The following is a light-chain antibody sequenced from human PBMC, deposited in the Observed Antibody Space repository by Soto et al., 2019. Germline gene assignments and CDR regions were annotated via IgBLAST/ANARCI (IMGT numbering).Light chain of an antibody. Sequence: QSVLTQPPSVSGAPGQRVTISCIVSSSNIGAGYDVHWYQQLPGTAPKLLIYDNSNRPSGVPDRFSGSKSGTSASLAITGLQTEDEADYYCQSYDSSLRRVFGGGTKLTVL. J-gene: IGLJ2*01. V-gene: IGLV1-40*01. CDR3: QSYDSSLRRV. CDR1: SSNIGAGYD. CDR2: DNS.